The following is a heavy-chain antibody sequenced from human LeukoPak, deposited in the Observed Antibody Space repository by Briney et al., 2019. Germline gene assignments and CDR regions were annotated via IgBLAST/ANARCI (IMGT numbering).Heavy chain of an antibody. Sequence: SETLSLTCTVSGGPISNYYWSWIRQPPGKGLEWIGYISYSGSTDYNPSLKSRVTLSLDTSKNQFSLKLSSVTAADTAVYYCPRGTGWYYYWGQGALVTVSS. V-gene: IGHV4-59*01. CDR1: GGPISNYY. D-gene: IGHD6-19*01. J-gene: IGHJ4*02. CDR2: ISYSGST. CDR3: PRGTGWYYY.